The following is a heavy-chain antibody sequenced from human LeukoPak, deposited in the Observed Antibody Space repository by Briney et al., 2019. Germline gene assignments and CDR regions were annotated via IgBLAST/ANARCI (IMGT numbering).Heavy chain of an antibody. V-gene: IGHV3-23*01. CDR2: ISGSGGST. J-gene: IGHJ4*02. CDR1: GFTFSSYA. CDR3: ARPHKPDYGGNSWDY. Sequence: GGSLRLSCAASGFTFSSYAMSWVRQAPGKGLEWVSAISGSGGSTYYADSVKGRFTISRDNSKNSLYLQMNSLRAEDTAVYYCARPHKPDYGGNSWDYWGQGTLVTVSS. D-gene: IGHD4-23*01.